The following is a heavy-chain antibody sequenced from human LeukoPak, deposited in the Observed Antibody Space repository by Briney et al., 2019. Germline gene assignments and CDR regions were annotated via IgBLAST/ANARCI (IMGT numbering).Heavy chain of an antibody. J-gene: IGHJ4*02. D-gene: IGHD3-10*02. CDR1: GGSISSSSYY. V-gene: IGHV4-39*01. CDR3: ARYVTDTVDY. CDR2: IYYSGST. Sequence: SETPSLTCTVSGGSISSSSYYWGWIRQPPGKGLEWIGSIYYSGSTYYNPSLKSRVTISVDTSKNQFSLKLSSVTAADTAVYYCARYVTDTVDYWGQGTLVTVSS.